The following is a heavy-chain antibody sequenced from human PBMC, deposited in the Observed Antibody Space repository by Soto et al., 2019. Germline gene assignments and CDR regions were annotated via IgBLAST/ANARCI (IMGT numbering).Heavy chain of an antibody. CDR1: GGSITSSSYY. CDR2: IYYSGRS. Sequence: SETLSLTCTVSGGSITSSSYYWGWIRLPPGKGLEWIGGIYYSGRSYYNPSLKSRVTMSVDTSKNQFSLTLNSVTAADAAVYYCARQRTTVVTQAYFDHWGQGTLVTVSS. D-gene: IGHD4-17*01. CDR3: ARQRTTVVTQAYFDH. V-gene: IGHV4-39*01. J-gene: IGHJ4*02.